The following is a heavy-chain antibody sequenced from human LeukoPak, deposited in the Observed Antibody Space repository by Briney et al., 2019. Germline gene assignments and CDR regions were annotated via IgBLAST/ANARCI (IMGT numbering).Heavy chain of an antibody. Sequence: GASVKVSCKASGYTFTGYYMHWERQAPGQGLEWMGWINPNSGGTNYAQKFQGRVTMTRDTSISTAYMELSRLRSDDTAVYYCARGGCSGGSCYRWFDPWGQGTLVTVSS. CDR1: GYTFTGYY. J-gene: IGHJ5*02. V-gene: IGHV1-2*02. CDR3: ARGGCSGGSCYRWFDP. CDR2: INPNSGGT. D-gene: IGHD2-15*01.